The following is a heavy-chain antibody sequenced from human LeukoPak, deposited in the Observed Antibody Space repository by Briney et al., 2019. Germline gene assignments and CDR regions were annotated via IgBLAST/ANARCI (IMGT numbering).Heavy chain of an antibody. D-gene: IGHD3-9*01. CDR3: ARQYDILTGYYLPEWFDP. Sequence: PSETLSLTCTVSGGSISSSSYYWGWIRQPPGKGLEWIGSIYYSGSTYYNPSLKSRVTISVDTSKNQFSLKLSSVTAADTAVYYCARQYDILTGYYLPEWFDPWGQGTLVTVSS. J-gene: IGHJ5*02. V-gene: IGHV4-39*01. CDR2: IYYSGST. CDR1: GGSISSSSYY.